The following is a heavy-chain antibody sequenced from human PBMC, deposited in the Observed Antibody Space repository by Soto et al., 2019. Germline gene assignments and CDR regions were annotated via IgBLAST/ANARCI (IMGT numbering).Heavy chain of an antibody. D-gene: IGHD6-19*01. CDR1: GGSISGSY. CDR2: VYYTGST. Sequence: SETLSLTCSVSGGSISGSYWSWTRQSPGKGLEWLGYVYYTGSTNYSPSLRSRVSISVDTSKNEFSLRLSSVTAADTAVYFCARSVAVPGAHIDYWGRGTQVTVSS. V-gene: IGHV4-59*01. CDR3: ARSVAVPGAHIDY. J-gene: IGHJ4*02.